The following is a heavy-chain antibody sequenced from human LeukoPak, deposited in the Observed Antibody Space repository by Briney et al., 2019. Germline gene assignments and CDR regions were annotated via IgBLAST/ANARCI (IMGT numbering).Heavy chain of an antibody. Sequence: SETLSLTCTVSGGSISSYYWSWIRQPAGKGLEWIGRIYTSGSTNYNPSLKSRVTMSVDTSKNQFSLKLSSVTAADTAVYYCARGVRWLPDDAFDIWGQGTMVTVSP. V-gene: IGHV4-4*07. CDR1: GGSISSYY. CDR2: IYTSGST. J-gene: IGHJ3*02. D-gene: IGHD5-24*01. CDR3: ARGVRWLPDDAFDI.